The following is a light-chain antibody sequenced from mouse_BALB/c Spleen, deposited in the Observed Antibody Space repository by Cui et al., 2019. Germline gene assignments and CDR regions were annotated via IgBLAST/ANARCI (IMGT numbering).Light chain of an antibody. J-gene: IGKJ2*01. Sequence: NIVLSQSPAPLAASLGQRATISFRACERVDSYGNSFMHLSQHSPGQPPKLLIYLPSNLKCGVRARFSGSGSRTEVTLTIDPVEGDDAATHYCQQNNEDPPYTFGGGTKLEIK. V-gene: IGKV3-10*01. CDR3: QQNNEDPPYT. CDR1: ERVDSYGNSF. CDR2: LPS.